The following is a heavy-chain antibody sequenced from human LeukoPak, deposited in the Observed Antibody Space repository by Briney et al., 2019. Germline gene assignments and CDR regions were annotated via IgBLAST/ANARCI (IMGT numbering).Heavy chain of an antibody. CDR3: AKVGYSYGSFDY. CDR1: GFTFSSYG. Sequence: GGSLRLSCAASGFTFSSYGMHWVRQAPGKGLEWVAVISYDGSNKYYADSVKGRFTTSRDNPKNTLYLQMNSLRAEDTAVYYCAKVGYSYGSFDYWGQGTLVTVSS. D-gene: IGHD5-18*01. V-gene: IGHV3-30*18. J-gene: IGHJ4*02. CDR2: ISYDGSNK.